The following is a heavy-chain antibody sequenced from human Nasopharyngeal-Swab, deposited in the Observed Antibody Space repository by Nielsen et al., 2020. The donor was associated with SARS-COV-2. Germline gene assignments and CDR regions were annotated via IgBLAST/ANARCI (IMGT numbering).Heavy chain of an antibody. CDR2: FSSSGGT. V-gene: IGHV4-59*07. Sequence: SDTLSLTCTVTGGSINTHYWTWIRQPPGKGLEWIGYFSSSGGTNSNPSLRSRVSLPLDTSKSQFSLKLSSVTAADAAVYFFARGRGSGSYVGKNFDYWGQGTRVAVSS. CDR3: ARGRGSGSYVGKNFDY. CDR1: GGSINTHY. D-gene: IGHD3-10*01. J-gene: IGHJ4*02.